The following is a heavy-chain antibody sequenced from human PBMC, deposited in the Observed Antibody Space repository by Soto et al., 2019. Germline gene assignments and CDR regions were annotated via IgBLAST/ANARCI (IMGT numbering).Heavy chain of an antibody. J-gene: IGHJ4*02. CDR1: GFTFSGYW. CDR3: ARDHRSIAARPSDY. CDR2: IKQDGSEK. V-gene: IGHV3-7*01. Sequence: GGSLRLSCAAPGFTFSGYWMSWVRQAPGEGLEWVANIKQDGSEKYYVDSVKGRFTISRDNAKNSLYLQMNSLRAEDTAVYYCARDHRSIAARPSDYWGQGTLVTVSS. D-gene: IGHD6-6*01.